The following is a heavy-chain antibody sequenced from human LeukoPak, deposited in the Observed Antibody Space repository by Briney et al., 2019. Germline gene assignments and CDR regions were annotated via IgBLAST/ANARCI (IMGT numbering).Heavy chain of an antibody. CDR2: ISWNSGSI. D-gene: IGHD4-17*01. Sequence: PGGSLRLSCAASGFTFSSYWMSWVRHAPGKGPEWVSGISWNSGSIGYADSVKGRFTISRDNAKNSLYLQMNSLRAEDTALYYCAKDIRDYGDYRVGPLFDYWGQGTLVTVSS. J-gene: IGHJ4*02. CDR1: GFTFSSYW. CDR3: AKDIRDYGDYRVGPLFDY. V-gene: IGHV3-9*01.